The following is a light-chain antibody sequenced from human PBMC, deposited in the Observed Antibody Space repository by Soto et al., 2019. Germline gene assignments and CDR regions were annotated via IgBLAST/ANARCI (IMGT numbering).Light chain of an antibody. CDR2: ASS. CDR3: QQSYSTPYT. V-gene: IGKV1-39*01. J-gene: IGKJ2*01. Sequence: DIPMTQSPSSLSASVGDRVTITCRASQSISSYLNWYQQKPGKAPKLLIYASSSLQRGVPPRFSGSASGIDFPLTLSRLQPEDFATYYCQQSYSTPYTFGQGTKLEIK. CDR1: QSISSY.